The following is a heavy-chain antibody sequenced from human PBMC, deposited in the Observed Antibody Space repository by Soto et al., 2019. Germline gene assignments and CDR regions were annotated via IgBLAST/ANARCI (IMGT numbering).Heavy chain of an antibody. V-gene: IGHV5-51*01. CDR1: GYNFAANW. Sequence: PGESLKISCKASGYNFAANWIGWVRQKPGQGLEWMGIVHPPDSDTAYTPSFQGQVTISADKSTSSAYLQWTSLQASDTAIYYCTRRAGRNTVWGQGTLVTVSS. J-gene: IGHJ4*02. CDR3: TRRAGRNTV. D-gene: IGHD1-1*01. CDR2: VHPPDSDT.